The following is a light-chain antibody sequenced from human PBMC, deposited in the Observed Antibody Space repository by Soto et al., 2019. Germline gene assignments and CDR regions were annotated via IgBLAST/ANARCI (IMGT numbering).Light chain of an antibody. CDR3: QPYNNWPLT. CDR1: QSIGDT. V-gene: IGKV3-15*01. J-gene: IGKJ4*01. CDR2: DAS. Sequence: EVVMTQSPATLSLSPGESATLSCRASQSIGDTLAWYQQKPGQTPRLLIYDASTRATSFPARFSGSRSGAEFTLTISSLQSEDFAVYYCQPYNNWPLTFGGGTKVDIK.